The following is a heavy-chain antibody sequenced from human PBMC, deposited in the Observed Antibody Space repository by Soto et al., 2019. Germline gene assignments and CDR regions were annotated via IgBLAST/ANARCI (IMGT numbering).Heavy chain of an antibody. CDR2: IIPIFGTA. V-gene: IGHV1-69*06. CDR1: GGTFSSYA. CDR3: ASNTAMVTPHAFDI. Sequence: QVQLVQSGAEVKKPGSSVKVSCKASGGTFSSYAISWVRQAPGQGLEWMGGIIPIFGTANYAQKFQGRVTITADKSTSTAYMERSSLRSEDTAVYYCASNTAMVTPHAFDIWGQGTMVTVSS. J-gene: IGHJ3*02. D-gene: IGHD5-18*01.